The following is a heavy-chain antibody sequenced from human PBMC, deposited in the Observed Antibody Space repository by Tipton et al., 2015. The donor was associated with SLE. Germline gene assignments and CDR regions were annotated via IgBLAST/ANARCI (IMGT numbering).Heavy chain of an antibody. Sequence: SLRLSCAASGFTFRSYAMSWVRQAPGKGLECYADSVKGRFTISRDNSKNTLYLQMNSLRADDTAVYYCAKAGQQLVPGYFDYWGQGALVTVSS. D-gene: IGHD6-13*01. V-gene: IGHV3-23*01. J-gene: IGHJ4*02. CDR3: AKAGQQLVPGYFDY. CDR1: GFTFRSYA.